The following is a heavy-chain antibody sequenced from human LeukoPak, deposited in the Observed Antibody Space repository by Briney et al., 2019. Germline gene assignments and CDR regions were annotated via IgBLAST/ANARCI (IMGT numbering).Heavy chain of an antibody. V-gene: IGHV3-23*01. Sequence: PGGSLRLSCAASGFTFSSYAMSWVRQAPGKGLEWVSAISGSGGSTYYADSVKGRFTISRGNSKNTLYLQMNSLRAEDTAVYYCATNLGEPHPLNDYWGQGTLVTVSS. CDR2: ISGSGGST. D-gene: IGHD3-16*01. CDR1: GFTFSSYA. CDR3: ATNLGEPHPLNDY. J-gene: IGHJ4*02.